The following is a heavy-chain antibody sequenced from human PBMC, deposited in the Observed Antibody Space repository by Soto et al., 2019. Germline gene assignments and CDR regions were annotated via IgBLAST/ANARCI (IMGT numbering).Heavy chain of an antibody. CDR1: GFSLSTSGVG. CDR3: AHTPVPNWGSRGAFDY. V-gene: IGHV2-5*02. D-gene: IGHD7-27*01. CDR2: IYWDDDK. Sequence: QITLKESGPTLVKPTQTLTLTCTFSGFSLSTSGVGVGWIRQPPGKALEWLALIYWDDDKRYSPSLKSRLTSTKDTSKNQVVLTMTNMDPVDTATYCCAHTPVPNWGSRGAFDYWGQGTLVTVSS. J-gene: IGHJ4*02.